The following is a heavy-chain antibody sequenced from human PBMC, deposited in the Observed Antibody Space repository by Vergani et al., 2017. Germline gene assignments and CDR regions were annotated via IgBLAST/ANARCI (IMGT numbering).Heavy chain of an antibody. CDR2: ISYDGSNK. D-gene: IGHD3-3*01. CDR3: AKEGSSGYYSY. V-gene: IGHV3-30*18. J-gene: IGHJ4*02. Sequence: QVQLVESGGGVVQPGRSLRLSCAASGFTFSSYGMHWVRQAPGKGLEWVAVISYDGSNKYYADSVKGRFTISRDNSKNTLYLQMNSLRPEDTAVYYCAKEGSSGYYSYWGQGTLVTVSS. CDR1: GFTFSSYG.